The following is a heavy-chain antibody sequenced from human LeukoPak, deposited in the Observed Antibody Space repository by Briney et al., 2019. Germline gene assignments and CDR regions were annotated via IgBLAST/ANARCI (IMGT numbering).Heavy chain of an antibody. CDR2: ISRSDST. Sequence: PSETLSLTCAVSGASISSSYWWSWVRQPPGKGLEWVGQISRSDSTNYNPSLRSRVTISIDKSRNQFSLHLISVTAADTAVYYCARETNHSNPNYFDPWGQGTLVTVSS. CDR3: ARETNHSNPNYFDP. CDR1: GASISSSYW. D-gene: IGHD1-14*01. J-gene: IGHJ5*02. V-gene: IGHV4-4*02.